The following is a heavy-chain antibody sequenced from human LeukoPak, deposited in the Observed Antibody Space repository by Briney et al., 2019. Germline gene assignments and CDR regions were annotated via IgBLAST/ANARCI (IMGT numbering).Heavy chain of an antibody. CDR1: GGSISSYY. CDR3: ARSGIFESSFDY. J-gene: IGHJ4*02. CDR2: IYYSGST. V-gene: IGHV4-59*01. Sequence: SETLSLTCTVSGGSISSYYWSWIRQPPGKGLEWIGYIYYSGSTNYNPSLKSRVTISVDTSKNQFSLKLSSVTAADTVVYYCARSGIFESSFDYWGQGTLVTVSS. D-gene: IGHD3-10*01.